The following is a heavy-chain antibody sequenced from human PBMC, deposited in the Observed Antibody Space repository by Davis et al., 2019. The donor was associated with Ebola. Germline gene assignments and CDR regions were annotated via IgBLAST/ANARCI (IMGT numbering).Heavy chain of an antibody. V-gene: IGHV4-59*01. J-gene: IGHJ5*02. CDR3: ASYDYIWGSYHP. CDR2: IYSSGST. CDR1: GGSISSYY. D-gene: IGHD3-16*02. Sequence: SETLSLTCTVSGGSISSYYWSWIRQPPGKGLEWIGYIYSSGSTNYTPSLKSRVTISVDTSKNQFSLKLSSVTAADTAVYYCASYDYIWGSYHPWGQGTLVTVSS.